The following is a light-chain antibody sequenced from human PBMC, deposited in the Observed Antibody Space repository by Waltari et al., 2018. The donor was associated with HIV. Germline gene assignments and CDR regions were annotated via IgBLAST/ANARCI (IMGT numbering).Light chain of an antibody. Sequence: SYELTQPPSVSVSPGQTAWITCSGDALPQQYAYWYQLKPGQAPVLVIYKDSERRSGIPERFSGSSSGTTVTLTISGVQAEDEADYYCQSADSSGVVFGGGTKLTVL. CDR2: KDS. V-gene: IGLV3-25*03. CDR3: QSADSSGVV. J-gene: IGLJ2*01. CDR1: ALPQQY.